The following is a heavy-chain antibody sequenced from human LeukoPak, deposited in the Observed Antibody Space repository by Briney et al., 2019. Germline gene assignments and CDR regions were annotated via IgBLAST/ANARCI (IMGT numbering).Heavy chain of an antibody. CDR1: GYSISSNYY. CDR2: IHHSERA. J-gene: IGHJ4*02. CDR3: ARVSARGGYGDDYFDY. D-gene: IGHD4-17*01. V-gene: IGHV4-38-2*02. Sequence: SETLSLTCTVSGYSISSNYYWGWIRQPPGKGLEWIGSIHHSERAYYNPSLKSRVTISVDPSRNHFSLRVMSVTAAETAVYFCARVSARGGYGDDYFDYWGQGTLVTISS.